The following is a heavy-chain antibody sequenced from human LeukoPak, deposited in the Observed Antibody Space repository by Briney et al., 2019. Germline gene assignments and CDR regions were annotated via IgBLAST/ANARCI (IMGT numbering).Heavy chain of an antibody. Sequence: GGSLRLSCAASGFTVSTNYMSWVRQAPGKGLEWVSVTNSGGTTHYAESVKGRFAISRDISKNTVYLQMNSLRTEDTAVYYCARDQNVWGQGTTVTVSS. CDR1: GFTVSTNY. CDR2: TNSGGTT. V-gene: IGHV3-66*02. CDR3: ARDQNV. J-gene: IGHJ6*02.